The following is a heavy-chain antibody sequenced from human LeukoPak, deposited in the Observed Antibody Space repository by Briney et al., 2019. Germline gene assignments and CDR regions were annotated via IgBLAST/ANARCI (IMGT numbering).Heavy chain of an antibody. D-gene: IGHD6-13*01. Sequence: TLSLTCTGSGGSISSGRYYWSWIRQPAGKGLACVGRIYTSGSTMYNPSLKIRVTISVDTSKRQSSLKLSSVTAANPAVYYCARVVRVAAAGTGVVDYWGKGTLVTVSS. CDR2: IYTSGST. V-gene: IGHV4-61*02. CDR3: ARVVRVAAAGTGVVDY. CDR1: GGSISSGRYY. J-gene: IGHJ4*02.